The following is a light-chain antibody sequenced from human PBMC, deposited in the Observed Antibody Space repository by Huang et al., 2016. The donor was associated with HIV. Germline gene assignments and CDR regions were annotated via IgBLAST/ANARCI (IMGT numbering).Light chain of an antibody. Sequence: EIVMTQSPATVSVSPGERVTLSCRASQGVSSNLAWYQQKPGQAPRLRVYGASTRATGIPARFTGSGFGTEFTLTISSLQSEDSAIYYCQQYDNWPPWSFGQGTKVEIK. V-gene: IGKV3-15*01. CDR2: GAS. CDR3: QQYDNWPPWS. J-gene: IGKJ1*01. CDR1: QGVSSN.